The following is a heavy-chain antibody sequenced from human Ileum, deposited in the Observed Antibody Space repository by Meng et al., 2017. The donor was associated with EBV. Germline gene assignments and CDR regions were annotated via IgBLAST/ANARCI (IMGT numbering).Heavy chain of an antibody. CDR2: IYYSGST. CDR1: GYSISSTNW. D-gene: IGHD3-22*01. V-gene: IGHV4-28*01. CDR3: ARNVPGTSAYYD. J-gene: IGHJ4*02. Sequence: QVQQQESGPGLVKPSDTLSLPCAVSGYSISSTNWWGWIRQPPGKGLEWIGYIYYSGSTSYNPSLKSRVTMSVDTSKNQFSLNLNSVTAVDTAVYYCARNVPGTSAYYDWGQGTLVTVSS.